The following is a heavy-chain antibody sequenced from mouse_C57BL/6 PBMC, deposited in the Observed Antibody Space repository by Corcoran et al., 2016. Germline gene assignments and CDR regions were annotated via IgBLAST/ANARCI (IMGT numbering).Heavy chain of an antibody. CDR1: GYTFTTYG. CDR2: INTYSGVP. J-gene: IGHJ2*01. D-gene: IGHD2-12*01. CDR3: ARDDHFDY. Sequence: QIQLVQSGPELKKPGETVKISCKASGYTFTTYGMSWVKQAPGKGLKWMGWINTYSGVPTYADDFKGRFAFSLETSAITAYLQINNLKNEDTATYFCARDDHFDYWGQGTTLTVSS. V-gene: IGHV9-3*01.